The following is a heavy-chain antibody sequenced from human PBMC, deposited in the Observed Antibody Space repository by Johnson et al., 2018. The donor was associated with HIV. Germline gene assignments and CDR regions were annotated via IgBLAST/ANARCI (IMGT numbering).Heavy chain of an antibody. CDR2: ISYDGSNK. CDR1: GFTFSSYA. V-gene: IGHV3-30-3*01. CDR3: ARDVGSGPAFDI. D-gene: IGHD2-15*01. Sequence: QVQLVESGGGVVQPGRSLRLSCAASGFTFSSYAIHWVRQAPGKGLEWVAVISYDGSNKYYADSVKGRFTISRDNAKNSLYLQMNSLRAEDTAVYYCARDVGSGPAFDIWGQGTMVTVSS. J-gene: IGHJ3*02.